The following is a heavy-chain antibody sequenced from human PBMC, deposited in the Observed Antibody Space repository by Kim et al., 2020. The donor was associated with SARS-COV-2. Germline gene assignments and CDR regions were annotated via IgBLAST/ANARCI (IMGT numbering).Heavy chain of an antibody. J-gene: IGHJ3*02. CDR1: GGSISSSNW. Sequence: SETLSLTCAVSGGSISSSNWWSWVRQPPGTGLEWIGEIYHSGSTNYNPSLKSRVTISVDKSKNQFSLKLSSVTAADTAVYYCARRAGYSSTSDAFDIWGQGTMVTVSS. V-gene: IGHV4-4*02. D-gene: IGHD6-13*01. CDR3: ARRAGYSSTSDAFDI. CDR2: IYHSGST.